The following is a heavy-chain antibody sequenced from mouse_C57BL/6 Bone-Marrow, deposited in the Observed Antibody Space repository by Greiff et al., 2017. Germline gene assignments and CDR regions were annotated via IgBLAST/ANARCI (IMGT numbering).Heavy chain of an antibody. D-gene: IGHD1-1*01. V-gene: IGHV1-19*01. CDR1: GYTFTDYY. J-gene: IGHJ2*01. Sequence: EVHLVESGPVLVKPGASVKMSCKASGYTFTDYYMNWVKQSHGKSLEWIGVINPYNGGTSYNQKFKGKATLTVDKSSSTAYMELNSLTSEDSAVYYCARDGSSGLFYFDYWGQGTTLTVSS. CDR2: INPYNGGT. CDR3: ARDGSSGLFYFDY.